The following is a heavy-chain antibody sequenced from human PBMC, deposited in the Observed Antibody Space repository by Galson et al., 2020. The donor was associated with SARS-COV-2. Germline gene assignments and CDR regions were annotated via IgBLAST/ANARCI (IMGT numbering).Heavy chain of an antibody. Sequence: TGGSLRLSCAASGFTSSSYAMHWVRQAPGKGLEWVAVISYDGSNKYYADSVKGRFTISRDNSKNTLYLQMNSLRAEDTAVYYCARDEDLIGSSSSFDYWGQGTLVTVSS. J-gene: IGHJ4*02. CDR1: GFTSSSYA. V-gene: IGHV3-30*04. CDR3: ARDEDLIGSSSSFDY. D-gene: IGHD6-6*01. CDR2: ISYDGSNK.